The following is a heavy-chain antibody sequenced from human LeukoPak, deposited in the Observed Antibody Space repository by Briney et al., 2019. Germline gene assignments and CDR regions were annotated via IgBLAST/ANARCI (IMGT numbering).Heavy chain of an antibody. J-gene: IGHJ4*02. CDR2: ITGSGGAT. D-gene: IGHD3-22*01. Sequence: GGSLRLSCAASGFTFSTYAVNWVHQAPGKGLEWVSAITGSGGATYYADSVKGRFTISRDNSKNTLYLQMSSLRAEDTAVYYCAKDRGRYYDSNGYYWGYYSDSWGQGILVTVST. CDR1: GFTFSTYA. CDR3: AKDRGRYYDSNGYYWGYYSDS. V-gene: IGHV3-23*01.